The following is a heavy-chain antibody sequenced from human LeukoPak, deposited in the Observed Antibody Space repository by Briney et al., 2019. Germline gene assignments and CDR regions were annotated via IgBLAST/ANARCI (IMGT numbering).Heavy chain of an antibody. CDR2: IWYDGSNK. CDR1: GFTFSSYG. V-gene: IGHV3-33*01. J-gene: IGHJ6*02. D-gene: IGHD3-10*01. Sequence: GGSPRLSCAASGFTFSSYGMHWVRQAPGKGLEWVAVIWYDGSNKYYADSVKGRFTISRDNSKNTLYLQMNSLRAEDTAVYYCARVRGSGSYYPSGYYYYGMDVWGQGTTVTVSS. CDR3: ARVRGSGSYYPSGYYYYGMDV.